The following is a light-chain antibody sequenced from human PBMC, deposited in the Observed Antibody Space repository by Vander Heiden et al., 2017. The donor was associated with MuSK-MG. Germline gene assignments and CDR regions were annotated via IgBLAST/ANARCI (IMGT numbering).Light chain of an antibody. CDR1: KLGDQY. CDR2: QEN. CDR3: QTGDRSVV. J-gene: IGLJ2*01. V-gene: IGLV3-1*01. Sequence: ALPQPPSVSVSPGQTAIITCSGDKLGDQYVFLYPQGPGQSPVLLIFQENKRPSGITERFSGSRSEDTATLTISGAEAVDEDDYYWQTGDRSVVFGGGTKLTVL.